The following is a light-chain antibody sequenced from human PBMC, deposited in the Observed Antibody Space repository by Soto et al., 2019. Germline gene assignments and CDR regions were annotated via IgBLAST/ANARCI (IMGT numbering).Light chain of an antibody. Sequence: EIVLTQSPGTLSLSPGERATLSCRASQSVSSATYLAWYQQKPGQAPRLLIYGASSRAAGIPDRFSGSGSGTDFTLTISRLEREDFAVYYCQQYGDSPLTFGGGTKVE. J-gene: IGKJ4*01. CDR1: QSVSSATY. V-gene: IGKV3-20*01. CDR3: QQYGDSPLT. CDR2: GAS.